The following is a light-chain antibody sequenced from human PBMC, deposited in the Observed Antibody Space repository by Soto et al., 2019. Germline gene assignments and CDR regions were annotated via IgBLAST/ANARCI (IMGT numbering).Light chain of an antibody. Sequence: DIQLTQSPSFLSASVGDRVTITCRTSQDISSYLAWYQQKPWKAPQLLISAASTLQSGVPSRFSGSGSGTEFTLTSSSLQPEDFATYYCQQLKSYPLSFGGGTKVEI. CDR2: AAS. J-gene: IGKJ4*01. CDR3: QQLKSYPLS. CDR1: QDISSY. V-gene: IGKV1-9*01.